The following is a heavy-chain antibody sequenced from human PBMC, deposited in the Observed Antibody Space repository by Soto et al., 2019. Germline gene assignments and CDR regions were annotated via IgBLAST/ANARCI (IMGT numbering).Heavy chain of an antibody. J-gene: IGHJ6*02. Sequence: QVQLVESGGGVVQPGRSLRLSCAASGFTFSSYGMHWVRQAPGKGLEWVAVIWYDGSNKYYADSVKGRFTISRDNSKNRLYLQMNSLRAEDTAVYYCARDTAYGSGSRTRVYYYYGMDVWGQGTTVTVSS. CDR2: IWYDGSNK. D-gene: IGHD3-10*01. CDR1: GFTFSSYG. CDR3: ARDTAYGSGSRTRVYYYYGMDV. V-gene: IGHV3-33*01.